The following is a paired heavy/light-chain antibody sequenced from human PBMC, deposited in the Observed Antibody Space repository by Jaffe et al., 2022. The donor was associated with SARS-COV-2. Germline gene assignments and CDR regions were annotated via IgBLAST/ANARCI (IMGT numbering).Light chain of an antibody. Sequence: EIVLAQSPGTLSLSPGERATLSCRASQSVSSNYLAWYQQKPGQAPRLLIYGASSRATGIPDRFSGSGSGTDFTLTISRLEPEDFAVYYCQQFGSSPPWTFGQGTKVEVK. J-gene: IGKJ1*01. CDR3: QQFGSSPPWT. CDR2: GAS. CDR1: QSVSSNY. V-gene: IGKV3-20*01.
Heavy chain of an antibody. V-gene: IGHV4-39*01. CDR1: GGSIRSSSSY. J-gene: IGHJ1*01. CDR2: IYYNGET. Sequence: QLQLQESGPGLVRSSETLSLTCTVSGGSIRSSSSYWGWIRQAPGKGLEWIASIYYNGETNYKPSLKSRVTVSVDTSKNQFSLKMSSVTAADTAVYYCARQDKYSSGWNGPYFQDWGQGTLVTVSS. CDR3: ARQDKYSSGWNGPYFQD. D-gene: IGHD6-19*01.